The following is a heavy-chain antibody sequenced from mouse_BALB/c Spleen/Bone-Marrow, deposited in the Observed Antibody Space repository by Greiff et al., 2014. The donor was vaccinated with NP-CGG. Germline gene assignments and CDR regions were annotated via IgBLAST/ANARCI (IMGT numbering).Heavy chain of an antibody. CDR3: KGYDYDVDSFDY. CDR2: IDPENGDT. V-gene: IGHV14-4*02. D-gene: IGHD2-4*01. CDR1: GFNIKDSY. J-gene: IGHJ2*01. Sequence: VQLQQSGAELVRSGASVRLSCTASGFNIKDSYIRWVRQRPEQGLEWIGWIDPENGDTEYAPKFQGKATMTADTSPNTAYLQLSSLTSEDTAVYYCKGYDYDVDSFDYWGQGTTLTVSS.